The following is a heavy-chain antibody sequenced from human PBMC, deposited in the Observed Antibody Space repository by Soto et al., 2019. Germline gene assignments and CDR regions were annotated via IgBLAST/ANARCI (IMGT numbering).Heavy chain of an antibody. CDR1: GGSVSSGSYC. J-gene: IGHJ5*02. CDR3: ARGSPAAGRRFDP. CDR2: IYYSGST. D-gene: IGHD3-10*01. Sequence: QVQLQESGPGLVKPSETLSLTCTVSGGSVSSGSYCWSWIRQPPGKGLEWIGYIYYSGSTNYNPSLQSRVTISVDTSKNQFSLKLSSVTAADTAVYYCARGSPAAGRRFDPLGQGTLVTVSS. V-gene: IGHV4-61*01.